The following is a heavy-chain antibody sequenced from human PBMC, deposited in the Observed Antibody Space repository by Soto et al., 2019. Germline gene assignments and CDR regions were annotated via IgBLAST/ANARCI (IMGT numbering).Heavy chain of an antibody. Sequence: PGGSLRLSCAASGFTFSNAWMSWVRQAPGKGLEWVGRIKSKTDGGTTDYAAPVKGRFTISRDDSKNTLYLQMNSLKTEDTAVYYCTTDLDYYDSSGYLDYFDYWGQGTLVTVSS. CDR3: TTDLDYYDSSGYLDYFDY. CDR1: GFTFSNAW. J-gene: IGHJ4*02. V-gene: IGHV3-15*01. CDR2: IKSKTDGGTT. D-gene: IGHD3-22*01.